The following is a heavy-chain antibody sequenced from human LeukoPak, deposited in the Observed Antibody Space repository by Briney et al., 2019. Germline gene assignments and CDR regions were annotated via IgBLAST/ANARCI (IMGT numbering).Heavy chain of an antibody. CDR3: AKNNRGYYDSSGYYYYDAFDI. J-gene: IGHJ3*02. Sequence: SETLSLTCTVSSGSISSYDWSWIRQPAGKGLEWIGRIYTSGSPNYNPSLKSRVTMSVDTSKNQFSLKVDSVTAADTAVYYCAKNNRGYYDSSGYYYYDAFDIWGQGTMVTVSS. D-gene: IGHD3-22*01. V-gene: IGHV4-4*07. CDR1: SGSISSYD. CDR2: IYTSGSP.